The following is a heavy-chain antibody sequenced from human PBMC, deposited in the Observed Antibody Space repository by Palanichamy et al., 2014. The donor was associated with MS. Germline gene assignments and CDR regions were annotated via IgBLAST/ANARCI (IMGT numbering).Heavy chain of an antibody. CDR3: ARHGAGYNRVYYYAMDL. V-gene: IGHV4-39*01. D-gene: IGHD5-24*01. J-gene: IGHJ6*02. Sequence: GPGLVKPSETLSLTCSVSAGSISNSDYYWGYIRQPPGKGLEWIGSIFYSGSTYYNPSLRSRVTISVDTSKNQFSLKLTSATAADTAVYYCARHGAGYNRVYYYAMDLWGQGTTVTVSS. CDR1: AGSISNSDYY. CDR2: IFYSGST.